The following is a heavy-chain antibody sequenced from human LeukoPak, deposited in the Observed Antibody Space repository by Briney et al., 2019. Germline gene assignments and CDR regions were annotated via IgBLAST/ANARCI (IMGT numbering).Heavy chain of an antibody. V-gene: IGHV3-33*01. Sequence: GGSLRLSCAASGFTFSSYGIHWVRQAPGKGLEWVAVIWYDGSNKYYADSVKGRFTISRDNSKNTLYLQMNSLRAEDTAVYYCARDPSSGLSPLNYFDYWGQGTLVTVSS. CDR3: ARDPSSGLSPLNYFDY. CDR1: GFTFSSYG. CDR2: IWYDGSNK. D-gene: IGHD6-19*01. J-gene: IGHJ4*02.